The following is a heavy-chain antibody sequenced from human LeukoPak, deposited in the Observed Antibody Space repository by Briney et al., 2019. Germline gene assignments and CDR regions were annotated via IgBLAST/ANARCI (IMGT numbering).Heavy chain of an antibody. CDR1: GFTFSNAW. D-gene: IGHD3-22*01. J-gene: IGHJ4*02. CDR2: IKSKTDGGTT. CDR3: TTDYYDSSGYHDY. V-gene: IGHV3-15*01. Sequence: GGSLRLSCAASGFTFSNAWMSWVRQAPGKGLEWVGRIKSKTDGGTTDYAAPVKGRFTISRDDSKNTLYLQMNSLKTEDTAVYYCTTDYYDSSGYHDYWGPGNPGHRLL.